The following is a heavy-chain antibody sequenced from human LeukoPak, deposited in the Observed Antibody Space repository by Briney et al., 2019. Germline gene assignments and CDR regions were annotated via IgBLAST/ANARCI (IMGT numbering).Heavy chain of an antibody. J-gene: IGHJ4*02. V-gene: IGHV3-30*03. CDR2: ISYDGSNK. CDR1: GFTFSSYG. D-gene: IGHD2-21*02. CDR3: ARDRLPYCGGDCNFDY. Sequence: GGSLRLSCAASGFTFSSYGMHWVRQAPGKGLEWVAVISYDGSNKYYADSVKGRFTISRDNSKNTLYLQMNSLRAEDTAVYYCARDRLPYCGGDCNFDYWGQGTLVTVSS.